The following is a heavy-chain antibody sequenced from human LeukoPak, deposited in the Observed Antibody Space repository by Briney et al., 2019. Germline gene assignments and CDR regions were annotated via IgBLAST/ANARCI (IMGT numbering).Heavy chain of an antibody. CDR3: ARHLSGVTGYTYGRGIDY. V-gene: IGHV3-48*03. CDR1: GFAFSSYE. CDR2: IRSSGSTI. J-gene: IGHJ4*02. D-gene: IGHD5-18*01. Sequence: GGSLRLSCAASGFAFSSYEMIWVRQAPGKGLEWVSYIRSSGSTIYYADSVKGRFTISRDNAKTSLYLQMNSLRAEDTAVYYCARHLSGVTGYTYGRGIDYWGQGTLVTVSS.